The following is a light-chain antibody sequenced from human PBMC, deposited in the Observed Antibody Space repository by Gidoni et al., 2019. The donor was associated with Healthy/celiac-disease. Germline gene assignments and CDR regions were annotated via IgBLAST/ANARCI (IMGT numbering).Light chain of an antibody. CDR1: QSISSY. CDR2: AAS. V-gene: IGKV1-39*01. CDR3: QQSYSTPPI. J-gene: IGKJ3*01. Sequence: DIQMTQSPSPLSASVGDRVTITCRASQSISSYLNWYQQKPGKAPKLLIYAASSLQSGVPSRFSGSGSGTDFTLTISSLQPEDFATYYCQQSYSTPPIFGPGTKVDIK.